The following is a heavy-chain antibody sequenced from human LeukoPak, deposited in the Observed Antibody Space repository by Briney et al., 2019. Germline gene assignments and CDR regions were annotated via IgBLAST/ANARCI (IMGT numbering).Heavy chain of an antibody. V-gene: IGHV1-69*04. CDR3: ARDRGIAAAGLRPLDY. CDR2: IIPILGIA. J-gene: IGHJ4*02. CDR1: GGTFSSYA. Sequence: ASVKVSCKASGGTFSSYAISWVRQAPGQGLEWMGRIIPILGIANYAQKFQGRVTITADKSTSTAYMELSSLRSEDTAVYYCARDRGIAAAGLRPLDYWGQGTLVTVSS. D-gene: IGHD6-13*01.